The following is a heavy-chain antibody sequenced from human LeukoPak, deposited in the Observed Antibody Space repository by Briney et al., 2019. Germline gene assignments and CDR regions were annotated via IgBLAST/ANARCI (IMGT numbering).Heavy chain of an antibody. D-gene: IGHD3-22*01. CDR1: GFTFSSYS. J-gene: IGHJ5*02. Sequence: GGSLRLSCAASGFTFSSYSMNWVRQAPGKGLEWVSSISSSSSYIYYTDSVKGRFTISRDNAKNSLYLQMNSLRAEDTAVYYCARGITMIVDQINWFDPWGQGTLVTVSS. CDR3: ARGITMIVDQINWFDP. V-gene: IGHV3-21*01. CDR2: ISSSSSYI.